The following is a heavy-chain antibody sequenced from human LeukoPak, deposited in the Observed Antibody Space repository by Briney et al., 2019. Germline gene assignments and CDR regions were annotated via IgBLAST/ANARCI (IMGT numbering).Heavy chain of an antibody. D-gene: IGHD3-16*01. J-gene: IGHJ5*02. CDR3: ARDPGGLGWLDP. Sequence: GASVKVSCKACGYTFTSYYMHWVRQAPGQGLEWMGIINPSGGSTSYAQKFQGRVTMTRDTSTSTVYMELSSLRSEDTAVYYCARDPGGLGWLDPWGQGTLVTVSS. V-gene: IGHV1-46*01. CDR2: INPSGGST. CDR1: GYTFTSYY.